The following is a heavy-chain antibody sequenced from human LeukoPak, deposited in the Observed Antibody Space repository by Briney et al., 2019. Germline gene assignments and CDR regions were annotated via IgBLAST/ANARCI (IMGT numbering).Heavy chain of an antibody. Sequence: GGSLRLSCAASGFTFSSYNMNWVRQAPGKGLEWVSSISTSSSYIYYADSAKGRFTISRDNAKNSLYLQMNSLGPEDTAVYYCARERGYYDNSGYLPTTYFQHWGQGTLVTVSS. CDR1: GFTFSSYN. J-gene: IGHJ1*01. D-gene: IGHD3-22*01. CDR2: ISTSSSYI. V-gene: IGHV3-21*01. CDR3: ARERGYYDNSGYLPTTYFQH.